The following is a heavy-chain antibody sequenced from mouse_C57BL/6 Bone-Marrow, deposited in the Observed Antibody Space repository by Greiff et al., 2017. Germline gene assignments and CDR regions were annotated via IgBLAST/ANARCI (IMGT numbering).Heavy chain of an antibody. J-gene: IGHJ4*01. CDR1: GYTFTSYW. D-gene: IGHD2-12*01. CDR3: ARPEYSPYYYAMDY. CDR2: IDPSDSYT. Sequence: QVQLQQPGAELVRPGTSVKLSCKASGYTFTSYWMHWVKQRPGQGLEWIGVIDPSDSYTNYNQKFKGKATLTVDTSSSTAYMQLSSLTSEDSAVYYCARPEYSPYYYAMDYWGQGTSVTVSS. V-gene: IGHV1-59*01.